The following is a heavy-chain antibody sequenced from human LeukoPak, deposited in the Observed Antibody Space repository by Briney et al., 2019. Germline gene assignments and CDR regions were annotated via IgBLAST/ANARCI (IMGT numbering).Heavy chain of an antibody. CDR3: ARGGSGSFYGMDV. J-gene: IGHJ6*02. CDR2: SNAGNGNT. D-gene: IGHD3-10*01. Sequence: ASVKVSCKASGYTFTSYAMHWVRQAPGQRLEWMGWSNAGNGNTKYSQEFQGRVTITRDASASTAYMELSSLRSEDMAVYYCARGGSGSFYGMDVWGQGTTVTVSS. V-gene: IGHV1-3*02. CDR1: GYTFTSYA.